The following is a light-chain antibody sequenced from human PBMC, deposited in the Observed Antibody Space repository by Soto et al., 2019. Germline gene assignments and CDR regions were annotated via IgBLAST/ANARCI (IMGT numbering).Light chain of an antibody. CDR3: QQYGSSPPWT. J-gene: IGKJ1*01. Sequence: EIVLTQSPGTLSLFPGERATLSCRASQSIRSRDLAWFQQKPGQAPRLLIYGAFNRATGVPDRFIVSGSGTDFTLTINRLEPEDFALYYCQQYGSSPPWTFGQGTKVEIK. CDR2: GAF. V-gene: IGKV3-20*01. CDR1: QSIRSRD.